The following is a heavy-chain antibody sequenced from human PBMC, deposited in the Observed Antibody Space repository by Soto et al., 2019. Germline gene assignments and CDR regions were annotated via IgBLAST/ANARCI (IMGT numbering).Heavy chain of an antibody. V-gene: IGHV4-38-2*02. J-gene: IGHJ3*02. CDR1: GYSISSGYY. D-gene: IGHD4-17*01. CDR3: ARDREWNRTLRYGDYGNAFDI. Sequence: SETLSLTCAVSGYSISSGYYWGWIRQPPGKGLEWIGSIYNSGSTYYNPSLKSRVTISVDTSKNQFSLKLSSVTAADTAVYYRARDREWNRTLRYGDYGNAFDIWGQGTMVTVSS. CDR2: IYNSGST.